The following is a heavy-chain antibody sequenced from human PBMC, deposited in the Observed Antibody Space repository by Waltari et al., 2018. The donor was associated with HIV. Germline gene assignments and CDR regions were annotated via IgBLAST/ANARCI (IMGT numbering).Heavy chain of an antibody. Sequence: QLQLQESGPGLVKSPETLSLTCTVSGGSMTSSSYYWGWIRQPPGKGLEWIGSMSYSGSTYHNPSLRSRLTIAVDTSKNQCSLKLTSVTAADTAVYYCARSFSGYSNYFDPWGQGTLVTVSS. V-gene: IGHV4-39*01. CDR2: MSYSGST. CDR1: GGSMTSSSYY. D-gene: IGHD4-4*01. CDR3: ARSFSGYSNYFDP. J-gene: IGHJ5*02.